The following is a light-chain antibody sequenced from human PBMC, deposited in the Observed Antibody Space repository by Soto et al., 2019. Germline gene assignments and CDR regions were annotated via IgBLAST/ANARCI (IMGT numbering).Light chain of an antibody. CDR2: GAS. J-gene: IGKJ2*01. CDR1: QSVRSN. Sequence: EIEMTQSPATLSVSPGGRATLSCRASQSVRSNLAWYQQRPGQAPRLLIYGASSRATGIPARFSGSGSGTEFTLTISSLQSEDFEVYYCQEYTNWPPYTFGQGTKLEIK. V-gene: IGKV3-15*01. CDR3: QEYTNWPPYT.